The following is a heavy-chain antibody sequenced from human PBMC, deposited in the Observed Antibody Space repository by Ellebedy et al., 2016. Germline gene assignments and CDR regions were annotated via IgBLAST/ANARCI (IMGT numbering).Heavy chain of an antibody. J-gene: IGHJ4*02. Sequence: ASVKVSCKASGYTFTSYGISRVRQPPGQGLEWMGWISAYNGNTNYAQKLQGRVTMTTDTSTSTAYMELRSLRSEDTAVYYCAGSGYSTFDYWGQGTLVTVSS. D-gene: IGHD3-3*01. CDR1: GYTFTSYG. CDR3: AGSGYSTFDY. V-gene: IGHV1-18*01. CDR2: ISAYNGNT.